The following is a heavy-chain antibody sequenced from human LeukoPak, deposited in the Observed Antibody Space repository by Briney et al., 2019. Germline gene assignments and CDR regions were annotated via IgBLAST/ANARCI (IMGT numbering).Heavy chain of an antibody. CDR1: GFTFNNAW. J-gene: IGHJ4*02. CDR2: INSGSTYT. D-gene: IGHD1-1*01. V-gene: IGHV3-21*01. Sequence: GGSLRLSCAASGFTFNNAWMSWVRQAPGKGLEWVSSINSGSTYTYYTESVKGRFTVSRDNAKNSLFLQMNSLRAEDTAIYYCARSLTTLTYEGYWGQGTLVTVSS. CDR3: ARSLTTLTYEGY.